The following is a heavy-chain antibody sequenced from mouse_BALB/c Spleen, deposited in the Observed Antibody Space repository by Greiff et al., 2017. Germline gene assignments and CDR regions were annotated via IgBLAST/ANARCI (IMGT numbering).Heavy chain of an antibody. D-gene: IGHD1-1*01. J-gene: IGHJ4*01. V-gene: IGHV1-77*01. Sequence: QVQLQQSGAELARPGASVKLSCKASGYTFTDYYINWVKQRTGQGLEWIGEIYPGSGNTYYNEKFKGKATLTADKSSSTAYMQLSSLTSEDSAVYFCARWSFYYYGSSYDAMDYWGQGTSVTVSS. CDR1: GYTFTDYY. CDR3: ARWSFYYYGSSYDAMDY. CDR2: IYPGSGNT.